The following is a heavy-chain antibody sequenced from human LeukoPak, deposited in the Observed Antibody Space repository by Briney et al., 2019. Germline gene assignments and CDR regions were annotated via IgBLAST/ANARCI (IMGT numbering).Heavy chain of an antibody. CDR1: GFTFSSYS. D-gene: IGHD2-21*02. Sequence: TGGSLRLSCAASGFTFSSYSMNWVRQAPGKGLEWVSYISSSRSTIYYADSVKGRFTISRDNAKNSLYLQMNSLRDEDTAVYYCARGQVETAIPGDYWGQGTLVTVSS. CDR3: ARGQVETAIPGDY. CDR2: ISSSRSTI. J-gene: IGHJ4*02. V-gene: IGHV3-48*02.